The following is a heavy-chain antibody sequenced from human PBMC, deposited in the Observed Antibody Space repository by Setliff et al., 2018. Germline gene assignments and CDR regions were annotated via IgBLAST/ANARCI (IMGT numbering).Heavy chain of an antibody. J-gene: IGHJ4*02. V-gene: IGHV1-69*13. CDR1: GGTFRTDG. Sequence: GASVKVSCKASGGTFRTDGFSWVRQAPGQGLEWMGRIIPVFRTANYAQKFRGRVTITADEVARTAYMELSTLRSEDTAVYYCARLVRYCTRTSCQRTSGAELWGQGTLVTV. CDR2: IIPVFRTA. D-gene: IGHD2-2*01. CDR3: ARLVRYCTRTSCQRTSGAEL.